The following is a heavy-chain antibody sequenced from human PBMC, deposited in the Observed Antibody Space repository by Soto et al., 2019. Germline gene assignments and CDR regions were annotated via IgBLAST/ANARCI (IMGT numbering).Heavy chain of an antibody. CDR2: IYYSGNT. D-gene: IGHD1-26*01. CDR3: ARALYTSYYVGWFDP. CDR1: GGSIHDPDHY. J-gene: IGHJ5*02. Sequence: SVTLSLTCTVSGGSIHDPDHYWTWIRQPPGKGLEYIGYIYYSGNTYYNPSLKSRVTISVEASENRFSLKLSSVTAADSAVYYCARALYTSYYVGWFDPWGQGTLVT. V-gene: IGHV4-30-4*01.